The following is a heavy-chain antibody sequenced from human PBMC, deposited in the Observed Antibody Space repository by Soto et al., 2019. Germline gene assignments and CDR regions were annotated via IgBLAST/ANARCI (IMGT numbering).Heavy chain of an antibody. CDR1: GLTFSDHY. V-gene: IGHV3-11*01. J-gene: IGHJ6*02. CDR2: ISSSAGTI. Sequence: QVQLVESGGGLVKPGGSLRLSCAASGLTFSDHYMPWIRQAPGKGLEWISYISSSAGTIYYADSVKGRFTISRDNAKNSLYLQMTNLRAEDTAVYYCARAPYFGSGTYYCDDLDVWGQGTTVTVSS. CDR3: ARAPYFGSGTYYCDDLDV. D-gene: IGHD3-10*01.